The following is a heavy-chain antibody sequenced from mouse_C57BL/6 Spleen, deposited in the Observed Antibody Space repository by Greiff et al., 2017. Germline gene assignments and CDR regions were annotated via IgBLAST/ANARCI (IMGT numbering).Heavy chain of an antibody. D-gene: IGHD2-10*01. J-gene: IGHJ4*01. Sequence: VMLVESGGGLVQPGGSLKLSCAASGFTFSDYGMAWVRQAPRKGPEWVAFISNLAYSIYYADTVTGRFTISRENAKNTMYLEMSSLRSEDTAMYYCARHPPYSYAMDYWGQGTSGTVSS. CDR3: ARHPPYSYAMDY. V-gene: IGHV5-15*01. CDR2: ISNLAYSI. CDR1: GFTFSDYG.